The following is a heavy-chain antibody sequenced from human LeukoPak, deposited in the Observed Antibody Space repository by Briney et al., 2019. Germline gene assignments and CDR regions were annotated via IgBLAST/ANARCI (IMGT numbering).Heavy chain of an antibody. Sequence: SQTLSLTCAISGDSVSSNSATWNWVRQSPSRGLEWLGRTYYRSKWHNEYSVSVKSRITVNPDTSKNKFSLQLNSVTPEDTAVYYCTNMDVWGKGTTVTVSS. V-gene: IGHV6-1*01. CDR1: GDSVSSNSAT. CDR2: TYYRSKWHN. J-gene: IGHJ6*03. CDR3: TNMDV.